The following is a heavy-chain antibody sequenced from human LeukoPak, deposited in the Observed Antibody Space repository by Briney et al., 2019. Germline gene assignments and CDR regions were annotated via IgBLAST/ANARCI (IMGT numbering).Heavy chain of an antibody. Sequence: AGGSLRLSCAASGFTFDDYAMHWVRQAPGKGLEWVSGISWNSGSIGYADSVKGRFTISRDNAKNSLYLQMNSLRAEDTALYYCAKDRRPVTMVQGVIITAAFDIWGQGTMVTVSS. J-gene: IGHJ3*02. V-gene: IGHV3-9*01. CDR2: ISWNSGSI. CDR1: GFTFDDYA. CDR3: AKDRRPVTMVQGVIITAAFDI. D-gene: IGHD3-10*01.